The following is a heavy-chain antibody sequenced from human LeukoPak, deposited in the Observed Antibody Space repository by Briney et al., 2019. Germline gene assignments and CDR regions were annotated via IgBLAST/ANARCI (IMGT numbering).Heavy chain of an antibody. J-gene: IGHJ6*02. Sequence: ASVKVSCKASGGTFSSYAISWVRQAPGQGLEWMGGIIPIFGTANYAQKFQGRVTITADESTSTAYMELSSLRSEDTAVYYCARSGYSSGWSSYYYGMDVWGQGTTVTVSS. CDR1: GGTFSSYA. V-gene: IGHV1-69*13. CDR2: IIPIFGTA. CDR3: ARSGYSSGWSSYYYGMDV. D-gene: IGHD6-19*01.